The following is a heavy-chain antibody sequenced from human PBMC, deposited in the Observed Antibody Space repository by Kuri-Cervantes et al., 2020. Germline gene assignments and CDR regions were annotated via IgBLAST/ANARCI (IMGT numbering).Heavy chain of an antibody. CDR2: ISSSSSTI. CDR1: GFTFSSYS. Sequence: GESLKISCAASGFTFSSYSMNWVRQAPGKGLEWVSYISSSSSTIYYADSVKGRFTISRDTSKNTLYLQINSLRAEDTAVYYCAKKRPSASTRDAYYYYGMDVWGQGTTVTVSS. CDR3: AKKRPSASTRDAYYYYGMDV. J-gene: IGHJ6*02. V-gene: IGHV3-48*01. D-gene: IGHD5/OR15-5a*01.